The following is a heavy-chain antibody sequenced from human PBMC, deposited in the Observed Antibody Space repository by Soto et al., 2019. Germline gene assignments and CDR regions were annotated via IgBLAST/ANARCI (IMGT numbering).Heavy chain of an antibody. J-gene: IGHJ6*02. V-gene: IGHV1-69*13. D-gene: IGHD2-15*01. CDR3: ARVETIESCIWRSSHHCYGMDF. Sequence: SVKVSCKASGGTFSSYPISWVRQAPGQGLEWMGGITPIFGTANYAQKFQGRVTITADESTSTAYMELSSLRSEDTAVYYCARVETIESCIWRSSHHCYGMDFWARGSTVTVS. CDR1: GGTFSSYP. CDR2: ITPIFGTA.